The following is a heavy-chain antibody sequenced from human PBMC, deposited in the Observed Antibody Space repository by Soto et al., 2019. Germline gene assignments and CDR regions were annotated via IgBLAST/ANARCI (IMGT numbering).Heavy chain of an antibody. J-gene: IGHJ4*02. D-gene: IGHD6-19*01. CDR3: ARGGWSGCWLEGVDY. CDR2: ISDDGSNK. Sequence: QVQLVESGGGVVQPGRSLRLSCAASGFTFSSYAMHWVRQAPGKGLAWVAVISDDGSNKYYADSVKGRFTISRDNSKNTLHLRMHSLRAVYTAVYYCARGGWSGCWLEGVDYWGQGTLVTVSS. V-gene: IGHV3-30-3*01. CDR1: GFTFSSYA.